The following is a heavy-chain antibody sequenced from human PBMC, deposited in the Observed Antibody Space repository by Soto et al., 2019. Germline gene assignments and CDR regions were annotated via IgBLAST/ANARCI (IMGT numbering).Heavy chain of an antibody. Sequence: EVQLSGSGGGLVQPGGSLRLSCAASGFTFSSYAMSWVRQAPGKGLEWVSAISGSSTSTYYADSVKGRFTISRDNSKNTLYLQMNSLRAEDTAVYYCAKDPSSGFAMENYGDYWGQGTLVTVSS. D-gene: IGHD3-10*01. CDR3: AKDPSSGFAMENYGDY. CDR2: ISGSSTST. V-gene: IGHV3-23*01. CDR1: GFTFSSYA. J-gene: IGHJ4*02.